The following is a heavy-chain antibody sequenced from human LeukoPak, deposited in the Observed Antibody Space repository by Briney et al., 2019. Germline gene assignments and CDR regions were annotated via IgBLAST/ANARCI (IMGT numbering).Heavy chain of an antibody. CDR3: ARALHSWELRYFDWLPHFDY. Sequence: ASVKVSCKASGYTFTGYYMHWVRQAPGQGLEWMGWINPNSGGTNYAQKFQGRVTMTRDTSISTAYMELSRLRSDDTAVYYCARALHSWELRYFDWLPHFDYWGQGTLVTVSS. D-gene: IGHD3-9*01. J-gene: IGHJ4*02. V-gene: IGHV1-2*02. CDR2: INPNSGGT. CDR1: GYTFTGYY.